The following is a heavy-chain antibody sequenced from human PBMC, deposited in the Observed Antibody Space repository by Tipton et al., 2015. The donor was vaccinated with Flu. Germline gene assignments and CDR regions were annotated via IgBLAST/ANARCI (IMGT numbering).Heavy chain of an antibody. J-gene: IGHJ3*02. V-gene: IGHV4-31*02. CDR2: IYYSGST. D-gene: IGHD1-7*01. CDR1: GGSISSGGYY. CDR3: ARVELYAFDI. Sequence: LRLSCTVSGGSISSGGYYWSWIRQHPGKGLEWIGYIYYSGSTYYNPSLKSRVTISVDTSKNQFSLKLSSVTAADTAVYYCARVELYAFDIWGQGTMVTVSS.